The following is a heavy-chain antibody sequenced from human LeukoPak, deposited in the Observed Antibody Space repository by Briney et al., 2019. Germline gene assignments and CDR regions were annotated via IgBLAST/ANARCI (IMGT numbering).Heavy chain of an antibody. CDR1: GGTFSSYA. CDR3: ARVRHYDPNWFDP. CDR2: IIPIFGTA. D-gene: IGHD3-3*01. J-gene: IGHJ5*02. Sequence: ASVKVSCKASGGTFSSYAISWVRQAPGQGLEWMGGIIPIFGTANYAQKFQGRVTITADESTSTAYMELSSLRSEDTAVYYCARVRHYDPNWFDPWGQGTLVTVSS. V-gene: IGHV1-69*13.